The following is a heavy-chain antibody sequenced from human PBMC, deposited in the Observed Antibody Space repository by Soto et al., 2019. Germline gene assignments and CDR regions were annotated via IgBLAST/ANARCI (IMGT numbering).Heavy chain of an antibody. Sequence: QVQLVQSGAEVKKPGSSVKVSCKASGGTFSSYAISWVRQAPGQGPEWMGGIIPIFGTANYAQKFQGRVTITADESTSTAYMELSSLRSEDTAVYYCASTTYLGGYAAHFDYWGQGTLVTVSS. V-gene: IGHV1-69*01. CDR1: GGTFSSYA. CDR2: IIPIFGTA. J-gene: IGHJ4*02. CDR3: ASTTYLGGYAAHFDY. D-gene: IGHD5-12*01.